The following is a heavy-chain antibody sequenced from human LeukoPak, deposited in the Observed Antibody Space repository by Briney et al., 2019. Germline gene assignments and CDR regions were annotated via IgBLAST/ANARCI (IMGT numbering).Heavy chain of an antibody. Sequence: SETLSLTCTVSGGSISSYFGNWIRQPPGQRLQWIGYMSNTGITKYNPSLKSRVTISADTSKNQFSLILNSSTADTAVYYCAKASVTTAVLFDSWGQGTLVAVSS. D-gene: IGHD4-23*01. CDR2: MSNTGIT. J-gene: IGHJ4*02. CDR3: AKASVTTAVLFDS. CDR1: GGSISSYF. V-gene: IGHV4-59*01.